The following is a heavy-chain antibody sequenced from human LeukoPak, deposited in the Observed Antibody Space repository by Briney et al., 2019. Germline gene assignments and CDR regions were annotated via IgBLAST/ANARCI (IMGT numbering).Heavy chain of an antibody. Sequence: SENLSLTCTVSALSISSHYWSWVRQPPGKGLEWIGYIYYSGNTNYNPSLKSQVTISVDTSKNQFSLNLTSVTAADTAVYYCARGSGWYYYWGQGTLVTVSS. CDR1: ALSISSHY. J-gene: IGHJ4*02. V-gene: IGHV4-59*11. CDR2: IYYSGNT. D-gene: IGHD6-19*01. CDR3: ARGSGWYYY.